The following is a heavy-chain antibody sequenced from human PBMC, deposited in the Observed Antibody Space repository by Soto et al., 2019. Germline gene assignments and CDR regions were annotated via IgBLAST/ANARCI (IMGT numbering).Heavy chain of an antibody. D-gene: IGHD6-13*01. J-gene: IGHJ3*02. CDR1: GYTFTSYG. CDR2: ISAYSGNT. V-gene: IGHV1-18*01. CDR3: ARDITCIAAAGPYALDI. Sequence: ASVKVSCKASGYTFTSYGISWVRQAPGQGLEWMGWISAYSGNTNYAQKLQGRVTMTTDTSTSTAYMELRSLRSDDTAVYYCARDITCIAAAGPYALDICGQGTMVPVSS.